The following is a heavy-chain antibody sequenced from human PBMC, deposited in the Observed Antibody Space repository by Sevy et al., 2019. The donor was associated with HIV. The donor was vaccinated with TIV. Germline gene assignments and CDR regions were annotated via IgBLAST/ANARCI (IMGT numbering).Heavy chain of an antibody. CDR1: GFTLSPYS. J-gene: IGHJ6*02. CDR3: ARDAMRVGNSNYYYGMDV. Sequence: GGSLRLSCAASGFTLSPYSMEWVRQAPGKGLEWVSHISSSSNIIYYADSVKGRFTVSRDNAKNSLYLRMDSLRVEDTAVYYCARDAMRVGNSNYYYGMDVWGQGTTVTVSS. V-gene: IGHV3-48*01. D-gene: IGHD2-2*01. CDR2: ISSSSNII.